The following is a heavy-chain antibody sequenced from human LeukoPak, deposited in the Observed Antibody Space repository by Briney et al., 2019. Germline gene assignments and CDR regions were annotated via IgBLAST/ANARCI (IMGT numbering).Heavy chain of an antibody. CDR3: ARKWMDYGSVDY. CDR2: IYYSGST. D-gene: IGHD3-10*01. V-gene: IGHV4-38-2*01. Sequence: PGGSLRLSCAASGFTFSDYYMSWIRQAPGKGLEWIGSIYYSGSTYYNPSLKSRVTISVDTSKNQFSLKLSSVTAADTAVYYCARKWMDYGSVDYWGQGTLVTVSS. CDR1: GFTFSDYY. J-gene: IGHJ4*02.